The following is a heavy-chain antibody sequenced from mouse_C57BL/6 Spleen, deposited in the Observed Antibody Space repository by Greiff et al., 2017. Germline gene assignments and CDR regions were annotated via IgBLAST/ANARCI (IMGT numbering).Heavy chain of an antibody. D-gene: IGHD1-1*01. CDR1: GFTFSSYT. CDR3: ARRGSNCFDY. Sequence: DVMLVESGGGLVKPGGSLKLSCAASGFTFSSYTMSWVRQTPEKRLEWVATISGGGGNTYYPDSVTGRFTISRDNAKNTLYLQMSSLRSEDTALYYCARRGSNCFDYWGQGTTLTVSS. V-gene: IGHV5-9*01. J-gene: IGHJ2*01. CDR2: ISGGGGNT.